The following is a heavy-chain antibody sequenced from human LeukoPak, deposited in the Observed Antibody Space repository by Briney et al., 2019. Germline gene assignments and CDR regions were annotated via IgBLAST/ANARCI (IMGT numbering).Heavy chain of an antibody. Sequence: GGSLRLSCAASGFTFSSYSMNWVRQAPRKGLEWVSYISSSSSTIYYADSVKGRFTISRDNAKNSLYLQMNSLRAEDTAVYYCARVPWDTPATGYMDVWGKGTTVTVSS. CDR2: ISSSSSTI. V-gene: IGHV3-48*04. J-gene: IGHJ6*03. CDR3: ARVPWDTPATGYMDV. CDR1: GFTFSSYS. D-gene: IGHD2-15*01.